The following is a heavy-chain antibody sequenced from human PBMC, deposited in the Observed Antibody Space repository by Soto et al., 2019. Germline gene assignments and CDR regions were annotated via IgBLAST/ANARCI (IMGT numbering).Heavy chain of an antibody. V-gene: IGHV3-30*18. CDR3: PKDQAHGDSYFAY. Sequence: QVQLVESGGGVVQPGRSLRLSCAASGFTVSSYGMQWVRQAPGKRLEWVSVISYDGSNKYYAASVKGQFTISRDNCKNTRYLQMNSLRAEDTAVSYWPKDQAHGDSYFAYWGKGSLVSVSS. D-gene: IGHD4-17*01. CDR2: ISYDGSNK. J-gene: IGHJ4*02. CDR1: GFTVSSYG.